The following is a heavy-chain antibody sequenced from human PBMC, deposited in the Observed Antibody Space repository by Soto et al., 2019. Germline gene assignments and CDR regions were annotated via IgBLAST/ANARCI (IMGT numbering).Heavy chain of an antibody. D-gene: IGHD1-1*01. CDR3: ARDTTRLEH. CDR2: ISSGAFTI. Sequence: PGGSLLLSWVFSGFYFSYSYVTWVRQLPGKGLEWIASISSGAFTISYAAAVKGRFTISRDDGHNSLFLQMDSLRAEDTALYYCARDTTRLEHWGQGTLVNVSA. J-gene: IGHJ4*02. CDR1: GFYFSYSY. V-gene: IGHV3-11*01.